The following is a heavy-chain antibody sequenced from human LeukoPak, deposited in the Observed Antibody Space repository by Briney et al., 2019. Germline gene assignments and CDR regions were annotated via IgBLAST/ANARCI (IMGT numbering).Heavy chain of an antibody. CDR3: ARDGHYDILTGYFQD. Sequence: GGSLRLSCAASGFTFSDYYMSWIRQAPGKGLEWVSYITNSGTTIYYADSVKGRFTISRDNAKNSLYLQMNSLRAEDTAVYYCARDGHYDILTGYFQDWGQGTLVTVSS. J-gene: IGHJ1*01. CDR2: ITNSGTTI. CDR1: GFTFSDYY. V-gene: IGHV3-11*01. D-gene: IGHD3-9*01.